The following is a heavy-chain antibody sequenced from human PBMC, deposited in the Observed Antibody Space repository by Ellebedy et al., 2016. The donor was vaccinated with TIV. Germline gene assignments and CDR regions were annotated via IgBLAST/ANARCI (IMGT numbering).Heavy chain of an antibody. CDR2: IYYSGST. V-gene: IGHV4-31*03. CDR1: GGSISSGGYY. CDR3: ARVLLWFGELPMD. D-gene: IGHD3-10*01. J-gene: IGHJ4*02. Sequence: SETLSLTXTVSGGSISSGGYYWSWIRQHPGKGLEWIGYIYYSGSTYYNPSLKSRVTISVDTSKNQFSLKLSSVTAADTAVYYCARVLLWFGELPMDWGQGTLVTVSS.